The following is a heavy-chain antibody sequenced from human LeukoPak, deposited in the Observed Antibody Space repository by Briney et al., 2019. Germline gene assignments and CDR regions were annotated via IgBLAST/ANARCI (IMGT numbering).Heavy chain of an antibody. D-gene: IGHD1-26*01. V-gene: IGHV5-51*01. CDR2: IYPGDSDT. CDR3: GRQSRYSGSLYAFDI. Sequence: GESLKISCKGSGYSFSSYWIAWVRQMPGKGLEWMGIIYPGDSDTVYSPSFQGQVTISGDKSISTAYLQWSGLKASDTAMYYCGRQSRYSGSLYAFDIWGQGTMVTVSS. CDR1: GYSFSSYW. J-gene: IGHJ3*02.